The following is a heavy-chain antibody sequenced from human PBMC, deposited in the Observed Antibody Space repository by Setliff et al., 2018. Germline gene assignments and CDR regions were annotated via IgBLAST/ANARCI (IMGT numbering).Heavy chain of an antibody. D-gene: IGHD3-9*01. CDR1: CGSITSGSFY. V-gene: IGHV4-61*02. J-gene: IGHJ4*01. CDR3: ARERYFDWFFED. CDR2: IHASGSP. Sequence: PSETLSLTCTVSCGSITSGSFYWSWIRQPAGKKLEWIGRIHASGSPDYNPSFRSRVTISRDTSTNQFSLKLGSVTAADTAVYYCARERYFDWFFEDWGHGTLVTVSS.